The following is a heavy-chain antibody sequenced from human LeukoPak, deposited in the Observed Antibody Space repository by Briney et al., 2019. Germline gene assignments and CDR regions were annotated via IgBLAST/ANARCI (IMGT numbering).Heavy chain of an antibody. V-gene: IGHV4-61*02. CDR2: IYTSGST. D-gene: IGHD1-26*01. Sequence: NPSETLSLTCTVSGGSISSGSYYWSWIRQPAGKGLEWIGRIYTSGSTNYNPSLKSRVTISVDTSKNQFSLKLSSVTAADTAVYYCARGSGSTADFDCSGQGTLVTVSS. CDR1: GGSISSGSYY. CDR3: ARGSGSTADFDC. J-gene: IGHJ4*02.